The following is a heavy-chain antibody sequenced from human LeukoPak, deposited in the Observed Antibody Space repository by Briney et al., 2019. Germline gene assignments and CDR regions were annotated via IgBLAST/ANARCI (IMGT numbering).Heavy chain of an antibody. CDR2: TYYRSKWYN. V-gene: IGHV6-1*01. Sequence: SSQTLSLTCAISGDSVSSNSAAWNWIRQSPSRGLEWLGRTYYRSKWYNDYAVSVKSRITINPDTSKNQFSLQLNSVTPEDTAVYYCARDHVTMIVVDDYYFDYWGQGTLVTVSS. J-gene: IGHJ4*02. CDR1: GDSVSSNSAA. CDR3: ARDHVTMIVVDDYYFDY. D-gene: IGHD3-22*01.